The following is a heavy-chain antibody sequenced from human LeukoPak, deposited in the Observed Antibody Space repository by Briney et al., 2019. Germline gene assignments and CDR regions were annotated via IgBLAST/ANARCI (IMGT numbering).Heavy chain of an antibody. Sequence: GGSLRLSCAASGFTFSSYAMSWVRQAPGKGLEWVSGIFDSGYSTYYANSVKGRFTISRDNSNNTLYLQMNSLRAEDTAVYYCAKLGGHPLHNYCVGVWGKGTTVAVSS. CDR2: IFDSGYST. CDR1: GFTFSSYA. V-gene: IGHV3-23*01. CDR3: AKLGGHPLHNYCVGV. J-gene: IGHJ6*03. D-gene: IGHD3-16*01.